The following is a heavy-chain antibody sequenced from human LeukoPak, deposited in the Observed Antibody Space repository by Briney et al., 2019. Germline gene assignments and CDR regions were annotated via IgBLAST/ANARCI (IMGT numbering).Heavy chain of an antibody. CDR1: GGTFSSSA. Sequence: SVKVSCKTSGGTFSSSAITWVRQAPGQGLEWMGRIIPVLNITTYAQKFQGSVTITADTSTSTVYMELSRLRSEETAVYYCARDQGLTAPPPCVLDAWGQGTTVIVSS. V-gene: IGHV1-69*04. CDR3: ARDQGLTAPPPCVLDA. J-gene: IGHJ6*02. CDR2: IIPVLNIT. D-gene: IGHD5-18*01.